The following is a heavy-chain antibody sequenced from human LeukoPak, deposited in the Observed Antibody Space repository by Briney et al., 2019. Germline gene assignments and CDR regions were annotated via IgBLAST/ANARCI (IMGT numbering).Heavy chain of an antibody. CDR1: GFTFSSYS. V-gene: IGHV3-21*01. Sequence: PEGSLRLSCAASGFTFSSYSMNWVRQAPGKGLEWVSSISSSSSYIYYADSVKGRFTISRDNAKNSLYPQMNSLRAEDTAVYYCARDKHSSGLIDYWGQGTLVTVSS. J-gene: IGHJ4*02. D-gene: IGHD6-19*01. CDR3: ARDKHSSGLIDY. CDR2: ISSSSSYI.